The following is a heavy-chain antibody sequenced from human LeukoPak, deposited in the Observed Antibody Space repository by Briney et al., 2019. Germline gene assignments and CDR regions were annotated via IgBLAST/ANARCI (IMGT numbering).Heavy chain of an antibody. V-gene: IGHV3-49*04. J-gene: IGHJ3*01. Sequence: PGGPLRLSCTVLGFNFGAFAMSWVRQAPGKGLEWLGLIRSAIYGGTTDYAASVKGRFTISRDDSKSIAYLQMNSLKTEDTAMYYCTRDYPASFDVWGQGTLVTVSS. CDR3: TRDYPASFDV. CDR2: IRSAIYGGTT. CDR1: GFNFGAFA.